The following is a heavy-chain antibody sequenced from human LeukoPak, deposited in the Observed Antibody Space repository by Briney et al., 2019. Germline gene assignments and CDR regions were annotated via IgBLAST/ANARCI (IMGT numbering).Heavy chain of an antibody. CDR1: GFTFSSYG. CDR3: AKDPRGWQD. Sequence: GGSLRLSCAASGFTFSSYGMHWVRQAPGKGLEWVAFIRYDGSNKYYAESVKGRFTISRDNSKNTLYLQMNSLRAEDTAVYYCAKDPRGWQDWGQGTLVTVSS. V-gene: IGHV3-30*02. CDR2: IRYDGSNK. J-gene: IGHJ4*02. D-gene: IGHD2-15*01.